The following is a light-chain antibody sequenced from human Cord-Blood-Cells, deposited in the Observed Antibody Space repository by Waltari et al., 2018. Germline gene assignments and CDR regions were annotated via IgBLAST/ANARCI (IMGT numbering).Light chain of an antibody. Sequence: DIQMTQSPSSLSASVGVKVTITCRASQSISSFLNWYQQKQGKAPKLLIYAASSLQSGVPSRFSGSGSGTDFTLTISRLQPEDFATYYCQQSYSTPYTFGQGTKLEIK. CDR1: QSISSF. CDR2: AAS. V-gene: IGKV1-39*01. J-gene: IGKJ2*01. CDR3: QQSYSTPYT.